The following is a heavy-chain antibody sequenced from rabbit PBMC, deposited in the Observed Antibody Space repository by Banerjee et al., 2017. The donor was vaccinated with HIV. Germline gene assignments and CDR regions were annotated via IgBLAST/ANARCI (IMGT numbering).Heavy chain of an antibody. J-gene: IGHJ4*01. D-gene: IGHD1-1*01. CDR3: ARGSGSIDYSFNL. V-gene: IGHV1S45*01. CDR1: GFDFNNYG. CDR2: INVGSSGSA. Sequence: QEQLVESGGGLVQPGGSLTLTCKASGFDFNNYGVSWVRQAPGKGLEWIACINVGSSGSAYYASWAKGRFTISKTSSTTVTLQMASLTAADTATYFCARGSGSIDYSFNLWGQGTLVTVS.